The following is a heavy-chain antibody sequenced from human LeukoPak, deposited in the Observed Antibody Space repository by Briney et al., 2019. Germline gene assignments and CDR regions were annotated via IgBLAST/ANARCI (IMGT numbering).Heavy chain of an antibody. CDR2: IKSKTNGGTT. J-gene: IGHJ6*03. V-gene: IGHV3-15*01. Sequence: GGSLRLSCTASGLIFTDDWMTWVRQGPGKGLEWVGRIKSKTNGGTTDYAAPVKGRFSISRDDSKSTVYLQMNILKTEDTAVYYCSTGRVSEDWDYYYYMDVWGRGTTVTISS. D-gene: IGHD6-13*01. CDR1: GLIFTDDW. CDR3: STGRVSEDWDYYYYMDV.